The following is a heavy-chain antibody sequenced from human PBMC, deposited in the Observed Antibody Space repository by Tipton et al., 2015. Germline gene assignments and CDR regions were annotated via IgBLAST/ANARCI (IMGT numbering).Heavy chain of an antibody. J-gene: IGHJ6*02. CDR1: GGSVTSGSCY. D-gene: IGHD5-24*01. Sequence: GLVKPSENLSLTCTVSGGSVTSGSCYWSWIRQPPGKGLEWIGYISYTDGAHYNPALKSRVTISVDTSKNQFSLTLNSVAAADTAVYYCARDLEHGMDVWGHGTTVTVSS. CDR2: ISYTDGA. V-gene: IGHV4-61*01. CDR3: ARDLEHGMDV.